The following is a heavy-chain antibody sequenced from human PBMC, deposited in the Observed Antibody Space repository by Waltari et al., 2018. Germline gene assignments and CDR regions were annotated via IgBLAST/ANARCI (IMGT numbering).Heavy chain of an antibody. CDR2: IIPLLGPA. D-gene: IGHD6-6*01. CDR1: GGTFSSYA. CDR3: ARVVEESSSSVYFDY. V-gene: IGHV1-69*11. J-gene: IGHJ4*02. Sequence: QVQLVQSGAEVKKPGSSVKVSCKASGGTFSSYAISWVRQAPGPGLEWMGWIIPLLGPANHAQNSHGRVTITADESTSTGYMALSSLRSEDTALNYCARVVEESSSSVYFDYWGQGTLVTVSS.